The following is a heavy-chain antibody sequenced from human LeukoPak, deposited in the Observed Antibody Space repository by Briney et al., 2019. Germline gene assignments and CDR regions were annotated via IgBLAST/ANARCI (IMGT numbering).Heavy chain of an antibody. CDR3: ARDQGVYGDSYFDY. D-gene: IGHD4-17*01. CDR2: ISYDGSNK. V-gene: IGHV3-30-3*01. CDR1: GFTFSSYA. J-gene: IGHJ4*02. Sequence: GGSLRLSCAASGFTFSSYAMHWVRQAPGKGLEWVAVISYDGSNKYYADSVKGRFTISRDNSKNTLYLQMNSLRAEDTAVYYCARDQGVYGDSYFDYWGQGTLVTVSS.